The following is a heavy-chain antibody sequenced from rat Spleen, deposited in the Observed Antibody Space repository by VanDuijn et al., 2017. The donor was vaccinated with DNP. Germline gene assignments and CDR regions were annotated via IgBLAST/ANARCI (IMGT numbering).Heavy chain of an antibody. Sequence: EVQLVESGGGLVQPGRSLTLSCAVSGFTFSNHGMAWVRQAPTKGLEWVASISTGGGITYYRDSVKGRFTISRDDAKNTQYLQMDSLRSEDTANYYCARHEDYSSYIYGFAYWGQGTLVTVSS. V-gene: IGHV5S13*01. J-gene: IGHJ3*01. CDR2: ISTGGGIT. CDR1: GFTFSNHG. D-gene: IGHD1-2*01. CDR3: ARHEDYSSYIYGFAY.